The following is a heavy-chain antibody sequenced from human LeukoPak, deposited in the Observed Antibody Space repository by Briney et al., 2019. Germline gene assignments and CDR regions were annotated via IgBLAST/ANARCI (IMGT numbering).Heavy chain of an antibody. V-gene: IGHV5-51*01. D-gene: IGHD3-22*01. CDR3: ARPNITSYYDSRGYDAFDV. CDR1: GYKFNAYW. Sequence: GESLKISCKGSGYKFNAYWIAWVRQMPGKGLEWMGIIYPDDSDTRYSPSFQGQVTISADKSVSIAYLQWSSLKASDTAMYYCARPNITSYYDSRGYDAFDVWGQGTMVIVSS. CDR2: IYPDDSDT. J-gene: IGHJ3*01.